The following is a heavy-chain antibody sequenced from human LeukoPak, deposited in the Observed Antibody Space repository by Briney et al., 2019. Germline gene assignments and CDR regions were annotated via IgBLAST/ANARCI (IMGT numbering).Heavy chain of an antibody. D-gene: IGHD2-2*01. V-gene: IGHV3-23*01. Sequence: PGGSLRLSCVASGFTFSNYDMNWVRQAPGKGLEWVSSILNSGESTYYTDPVKGRFTISRDNSKNTLYVQMNSLRAEDTAVYYCVSSCTSTSCYVPAYWGQGTLVTVSS. J-gene: IGHJ4*02. CDR2: ILNSGEST. CDR3: VSSCTSTSCYVPAY. CDR1: GFTFSNYD.